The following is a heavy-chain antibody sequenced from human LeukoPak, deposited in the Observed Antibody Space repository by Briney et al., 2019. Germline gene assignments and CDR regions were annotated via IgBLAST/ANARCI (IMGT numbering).Heavy chain of an antibody. CDR1: GFTFSGSA. Sequence: GGSLKLSCAASGFTFSGSAMHWVHQASGKGLEWVGRIRSKANSYATAYAASVKGRFTISRDDSKNTADLQMNSLKTEDTAVYYCTRGSNYDILTGYFHWGQGTLVTVSS. D-gene: IGHD3-9*01. CDR2: IRSKANSYAT. V-gene: IGHV3-73*01. J-gene: IGHJ4*02. CDR3: TRGSNYDILTGYFH.